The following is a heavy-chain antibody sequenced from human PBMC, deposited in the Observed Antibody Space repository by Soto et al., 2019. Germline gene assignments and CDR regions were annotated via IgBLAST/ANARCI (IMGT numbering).Heavy chain of an antibody. Sequence: ASVKVSCKASGYSFTTYGISWVRRAPGHGLEWMGWISAYNGDTHYVQRFQGRLTMTTDTSTSTAYMELRSLTSDDTAVYYCARDPPFSGILRGTPLMDVWGQGTTVTVSS. CDR1: GYSFTTYG. CDR3: ARDPPFSGILRGTPLMDV. J-gene: IGHJ6*02. CDR2: ISAYNGDT. V-gene: IGHV1-18*04. D-gene: IGHD4-17*01.